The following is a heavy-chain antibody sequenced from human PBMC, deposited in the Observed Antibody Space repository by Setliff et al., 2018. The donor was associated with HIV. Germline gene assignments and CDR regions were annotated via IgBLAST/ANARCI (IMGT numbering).Heavy chain of an antibody. V-gene: IGHV4-39*01. CDR3: ASRVYYYDSSGYLREEGFDP. D-gene: IGHD3-22*01. CDR1: GGSISNSRYY. Sequence: SETLSLTCTVSGGSISNSRYYWSWIRQPPGKGLEWIVSIYYSRSTYYNPSLKSRVTISVDTSKNQFSLKLSSVTAADAAVYYCASRVYYYDSSGYLREEGFDPWGQGTLVTVSS. J-gene: IGHJ5*02. CDR2: IYYSRST.